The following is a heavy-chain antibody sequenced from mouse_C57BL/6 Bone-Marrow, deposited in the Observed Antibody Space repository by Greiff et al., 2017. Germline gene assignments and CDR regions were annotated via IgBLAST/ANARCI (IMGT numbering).Heavy chain of an antibody. V-gene: IGHV14-4*01. Sequence: EVKLQESGAELVRPGASVKLSCTASGFNIKDDYMHWVKQRTEQGLEWIGWIDPENGDTDYASKFQGKATITADPSSNTAYLQLSSLTSEDTAVYYCKGGATAQEKFAYWGQGTLVTVSA. D-gene: IGHD3-2*02. CDR2: IDPENGDT. CDR3: KGGATAQEKFAY. J-gene: IGHJ3*01. CDR1: GFNIKDDY.